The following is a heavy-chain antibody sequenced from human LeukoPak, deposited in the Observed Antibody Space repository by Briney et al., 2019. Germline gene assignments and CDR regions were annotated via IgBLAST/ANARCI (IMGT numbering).Heavy chain of an antibody. CDR1: GGSISSYY. CDR3: ARAAVHNWFDP. V-gene: IGHV4-59*01. J-gene: IGHJ5*02. D-gene: IGHD6-19*01. CDR2: IYYSGST. Sequence: PSETLSLTCTVSGGSISSYYWSWIRQPPGKGLEWIGYIYYSGSTNHNPSLKSRVTISVDTSKNQFSLKLSSVAAADTAVYYCARAAVHNWFDPWGQGTLVTVSS.